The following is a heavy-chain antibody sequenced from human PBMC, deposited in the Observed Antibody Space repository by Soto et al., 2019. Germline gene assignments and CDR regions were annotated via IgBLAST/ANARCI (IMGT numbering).Heavy chain of an antibody. CDR2: ISSSSSHI. CDR3: VAGQYYFDY. Sequence: PGGSLRLSCAASGFTFSSYSMNWVRLAPGKGLEWVSSISSSSSHIYYADSVKGRFTISRDNSKNTLYLQMNSLRPEDTALYYCVAGQYYFDYRGQGTLVTVSS. CDR1: GFTFSSYS. V-gene: IGHV3-21*01. J-gene: IGHJ4*02.